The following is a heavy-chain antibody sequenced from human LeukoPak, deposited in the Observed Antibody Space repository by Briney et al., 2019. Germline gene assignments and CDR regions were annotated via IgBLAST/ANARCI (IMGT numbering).Heavy chain of an antibody. V-gene: IGHV1-2*02. D-gene: IGHD3-10*01. CDR1: GYSFSGYY. CDR2: INPNTGVT. Sequence: ASVKVSCKASGYSFSGYYIHWVRQAPGQGLEWMGGINPNTGVTDYAQKFQGRVTMTRDTSISTAYMDLSRLTSDDTAVYYCARARLRPVQMIWEVKVPLSHMDVWGQGITVTVSS. J-gene: IGHJ6*02. CDR3: ARARLRPVQMIWEVKVPLSHMDV.